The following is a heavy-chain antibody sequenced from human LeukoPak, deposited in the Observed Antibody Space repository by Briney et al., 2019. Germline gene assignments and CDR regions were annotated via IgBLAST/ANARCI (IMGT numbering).Heavy chain of an antibody. D-gene: IGHD6-19*01. J-gene: IGHJ4*02. V-gene: IGHV3-23*01. CDR3: AKDPGYSSGWTFDY. CDR1: GFTFSSYA. CDR2: ISGSGGST. Sequence: AGGSLRLSCAASGFTFSSYAMSWVRQAPGKGLEWVSAISGSGGSTYYADSVKGRFTISRDNSKNTLYLQMNSLGAEDTAVYYCAKDPGYSSGWTFDYWGQGTLVTVSS.